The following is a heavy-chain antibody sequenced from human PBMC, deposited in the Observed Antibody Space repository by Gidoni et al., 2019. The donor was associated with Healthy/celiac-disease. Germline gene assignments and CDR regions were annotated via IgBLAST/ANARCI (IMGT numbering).Heavy chain of an antibody. CDR3: ATTPITMVRGVTSLDY. Sequence: QVQLVQSGAEVKKPGASVKVSCKVSGYTLTALSMHWVRQAPGKGLEWMGGFDPEDGETIYAQKFQGRVTMTEDTSTDTAYMELSSLRSEDTAVYYCATTPITMVRGVTSLDYWGQGTLVTVSS. D-gene: IGHD3-10*01. CDR2: FDPEDGET. V-gene: IGHV1-24*01. CDR1: GYTLTALS. J-gene: IGHJ4*02.